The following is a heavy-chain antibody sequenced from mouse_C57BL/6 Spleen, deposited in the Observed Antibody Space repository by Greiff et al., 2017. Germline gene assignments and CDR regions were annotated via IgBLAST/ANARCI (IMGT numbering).Heavy chain of an antibody. CDR1: GFSLTGYG. Sequence: VKLVESGPGLVQPSQSLSITCTVSGFSLTGYGVHWVRQSPGEGLEWLGVIWRGGSTDYNAAFMSSLGITKVNSKSHVFFKMNSLQADDTSIYYCAKNVPSRYGNYGGAMDYWGQGTSVTVSS. CDR3: AKNVPSRYGNYGGAMDY. V-gene: IGHV2-5*01. J-gene: IGHJ4*01. CDR2: IWRGGST. D-gene: IGHD2-1*01.